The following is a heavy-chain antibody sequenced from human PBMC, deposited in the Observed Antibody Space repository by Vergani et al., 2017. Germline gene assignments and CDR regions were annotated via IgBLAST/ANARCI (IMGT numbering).Heavy chain of an antibody. J-gene: IGHJ4*02. CDR2: ISGSGGST. CDR3: ARGGDYYGSGGDDY. Sequence: EVQLLESGGGLVQPGGSLRLSCAASGFTFSSYAMSWVRQAPGKGLEWVSAISGSGGSTYYADSVKGRFTISRDNAKNSLYLQMNSLRAEDTAVYYCARGGDYYGSGGDDYWGQGTLVTVSS. CDR1: GFTFSSYA. D-gene: IGHD3-10*01. V-gene: IGHV3-23*01.